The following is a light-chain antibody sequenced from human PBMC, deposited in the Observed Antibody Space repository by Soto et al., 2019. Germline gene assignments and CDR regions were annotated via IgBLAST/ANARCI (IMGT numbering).Light chain of an antibody. V-gene: IGKV4-1*01. CDR3: QQSYSAPLT. J-gene: IGKJ1*01. CDR1: QSVLYTSNNKNY. Sequence: DIVMTQSPDSLAVSLGERATINCKSSQSVLYTSNNKNYLAWYQQKAGQPPKLLIYWASTRESGVPDRFSGSGSGTDFSLTISSLQAEDVAVYYCQQSYSAPLTFGQGTQVEVK. CDR2: WAS.